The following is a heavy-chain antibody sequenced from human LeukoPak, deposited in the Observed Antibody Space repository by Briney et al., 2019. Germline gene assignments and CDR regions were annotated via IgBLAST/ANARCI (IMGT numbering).Heavy chain of an antibody. D-gene: IGHD6-13*01. J-gene: IGHJ4*02. CDR1: GFTSNQYW. Sequence: PGGSLRLSCAGSGFTSNQYWMTWVRQAPGKGLEWVANIKGDGSEKNYVDSVKGRFTISRDNAKNSLYLQMNSLRVEDTAVYYCGRGIAVAYWGQGTLVTVSS. V-gene: IGHV3-7*01. CDR2: IKGDGSEK. CDR3: GRGIAVAY.